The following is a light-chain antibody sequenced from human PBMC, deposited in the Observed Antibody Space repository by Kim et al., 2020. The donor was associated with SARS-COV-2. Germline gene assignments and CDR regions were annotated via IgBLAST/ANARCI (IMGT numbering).Light chain of an antibody. Sequence: QCVLTQPPSASETPGHKVTISCSGSRSNIGSNTVAWYQQLPGAAPSLLTYDNNKRPSGIPDRFSGSRSGTSASLGISGLRSGDEADYYCAAWDTSLSLGVFGGGTKVTVL. CDR3: AAWDTSLSLGV. J-gene: IGLJ3*02. CDR1: RSNIGSNT. V-gene: IGLV1-47*01. CDR2: DNN.